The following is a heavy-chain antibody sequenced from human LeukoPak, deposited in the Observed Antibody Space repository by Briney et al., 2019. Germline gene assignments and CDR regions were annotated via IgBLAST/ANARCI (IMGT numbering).Heavy chain of an antibody. J-gene: IGHJ4*02. CDR1: GGSISSYY. CDR2: VFYSGST. Sequence: SETLSLTCTVSGGSISSYYWNWLRQPPGKGLEWIGCVFYSGSTNYNPSLKSRVTISVDTSKNQFSLKLSSVTAADTAVYYCARGVTGTTVYFDYWGQGTLVTVSS. D-gene: IGHD1-20*01. CDR3: ARGVTGTTVYFDY. V-gene: IGHV4-59*01.